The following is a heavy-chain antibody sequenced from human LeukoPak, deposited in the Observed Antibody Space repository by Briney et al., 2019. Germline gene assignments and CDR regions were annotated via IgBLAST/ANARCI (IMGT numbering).Heavy chain of an antibody. CDR2: ISYDGSNK. Sequence: GGSLRLSCAASGFTFSSYAMHWVRQAPGKGLEWVAVISYDGSNKYYADSVKGRFTISRDNSKNSLYLQMNSLRAEDTAVYYCAKLGSMIVVEGAFDIWGQGTMVTVSS. D-gene: IGHD3-22*01. CDR1: GFTFSSYA. V-gene: IGHV3-30-3*02. J-gene: IGHJ3*02. CDR3: AKLGSMIVVEGAFDI.